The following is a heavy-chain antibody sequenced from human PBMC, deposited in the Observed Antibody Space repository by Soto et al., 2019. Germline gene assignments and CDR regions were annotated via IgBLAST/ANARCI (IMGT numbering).Heavy chain of an antibody. J-gene: IGHJ5*02. CDR1: GFTFTSSA. D-gene: IGHD6-13*01. CDR3: ARGSSSSWYIWFDP. Sequence: ASVKVSCKASGFTFTSSAVQWVRQARGQRLEWIGWIVVGSGNTNYAQKFQERVTITRDMSTSTAYMELSSLRSGDTAVYYCARGSSSSWYIWFDPWGQGTLVTVSS. V-gene: IGHV1-58*01. CDR2: IVVGSGNT.